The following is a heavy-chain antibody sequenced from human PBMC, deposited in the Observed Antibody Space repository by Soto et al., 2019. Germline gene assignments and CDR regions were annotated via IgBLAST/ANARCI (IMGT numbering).Heavy chain of an antibody. CDR3: ALDRTDY. CDR2: ISYDGSNK. V-gene: IGHV3-30*03. J-gene: IGHJ4*02. Sequence: QVQLVESGGGVVQPGRSLRLSCAASGFTFSSYGMHWVRQAPGKGLEWVAVISYDGSNKYYADSVKGRFTISRDNSKNTLYLQMKNLRAGDTAGYYWALDRTDYWGQGTLVTVSS. CDR1: GFTFSSYG.